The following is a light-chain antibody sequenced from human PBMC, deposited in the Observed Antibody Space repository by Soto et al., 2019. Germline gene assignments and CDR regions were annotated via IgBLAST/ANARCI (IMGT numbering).Light chain of an antibody. J-gene: IGKJ1*01. CDR1: QGVSSD. V-gene: IGKV3-15*01. CDR3: LQYNTWPRT. CDR2: FAS. Sequence: ELVVSRSHATLSVSPGQRATLSCRASQGVSSDLAWYHQRPGQAPRLLIYFASTRATGIPARFSGSGSGAEFTLTINSLQSEDFAVYYCLQYNTWPRTFGQGTKVDIK.